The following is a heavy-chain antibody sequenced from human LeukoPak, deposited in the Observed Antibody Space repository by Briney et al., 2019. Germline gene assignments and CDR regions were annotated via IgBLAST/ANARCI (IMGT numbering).Heavy chain of an antibody. CDR3: ARARSH. V-gene: IGHV3-48*03. D-gene: IGHD1-26*01. CDR2: ISGSGSTI. J-gene: IGHJ4*02. CDR1: GFTFSSYE. Sequence: QPGGSLRLSCSASGFTFSSYEMNWVRQGPGKGLEWVSCISGSGSTIYHADSVRGRFTISRDNAKNSLYLQMNSLRAEDTAVYYCARARSHWGQGTLVTVSS.